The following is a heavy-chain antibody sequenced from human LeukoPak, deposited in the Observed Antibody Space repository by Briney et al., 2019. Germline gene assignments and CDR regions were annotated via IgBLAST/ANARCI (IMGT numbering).Heavy chain of an antibody. D-gene: IGHD3-10*01. J-gene: IGHJ4*02. CDR1: GYTFTGYY. CDR3: ARASPERSVYYGSGSYYPLDY. V-gene: IGHV1-2*02. CDR2: INPNSGGT. Sequence: ASVKVSCKASGYTFTGYYMHWVRQAPGQGLEWMGWINPNSGGTNYAQKFQGRVTMTRDTSTSTVYMELSSLRSEDTAVYYCARASPERSVYYGSGSYYPLDYWGQGTLVTVSS.